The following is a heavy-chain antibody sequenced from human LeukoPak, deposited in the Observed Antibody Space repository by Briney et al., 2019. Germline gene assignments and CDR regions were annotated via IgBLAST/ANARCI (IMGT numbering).Heavy chain of an antibody. CDR2: IIPIFGTA. CDR1: GGTFSSYA. Sequence: SVKVSCKASGGTFSSYAISWVRQAPGQGLEWMGGIIPIFGTANYAQKFQGRVTITADESTSTAYMELSSLRSEDTAVYYCASSCCSYYDSSGDYYFDYWGQGTLVTVSS. D-gene: IGHD3-22*01. CDR3: ASSCCSYYDSSGDYYFDY. V-gene: IGHV1-69*13. J-gene: IGHJ4*02.